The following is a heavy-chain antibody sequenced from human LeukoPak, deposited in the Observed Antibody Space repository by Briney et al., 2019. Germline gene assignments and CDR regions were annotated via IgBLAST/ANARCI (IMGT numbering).Heavy chain of an antibody. V-gene: IGHV3-30*18. Sequence: GRSLRLSCAASGFTFSSYGMHWVRQAPGKGLEWVAVISYDGSNKYYADSVKGRFTISRDNSKNTLYLQMNSLRAEDTAVYYCAKDRRFRSSWYFGWYFDYWGQGTLVTVSS. CDR2: ISYDGSNK. CDR3: AKDRRFRSSWYFGWYFDY. J-gene: IGHJ4*02. CDR1: GFTFSSYG. D-gene: IGHD6-13*01.